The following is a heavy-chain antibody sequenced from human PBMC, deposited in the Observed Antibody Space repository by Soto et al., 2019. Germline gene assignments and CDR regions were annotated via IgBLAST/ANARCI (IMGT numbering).Heavy chain of an antibody. CDR3: ARGRRELGY. CDR1: GESFSAYY. Sequence: PSETLSLTCAVYGESFSAYYWTWIRQPPGKGLEWIGEISHSGNTNYNPSLGSRVTMSIDTSKNQFSLRLSSVTAADTAVYYCARGRRELGYWGQGALVTVSS. V-gene: IGHV4-34*01. D-gene: IGHD3-10*01. J-gene: IGHJ4*02. CDR2: ISHSGNT.